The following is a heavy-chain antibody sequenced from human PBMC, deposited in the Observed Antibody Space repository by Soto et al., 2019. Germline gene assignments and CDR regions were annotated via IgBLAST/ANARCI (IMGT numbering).Heavy chain of an antibody. CDR1: GFTFSSYG. CDR3: AKDRDYGDYEDYVDY. D-gene: IGHD4-17*01. J-gene: IGHJ4*02. Sequence: QVQLVESGGGVVQPGRSLRLSCAASGFTFSSYGMHWVRQAPGKGLEWVAVISYDGSNKYYADSVKGRFTISRDNSKNTLYLQMNSLRAEDTAVYYCAKDRDYGDYEDYVDYWGQGTLVTVSS. V-gene: IGHV3-30*18. CDR2: ISYDGSNK.